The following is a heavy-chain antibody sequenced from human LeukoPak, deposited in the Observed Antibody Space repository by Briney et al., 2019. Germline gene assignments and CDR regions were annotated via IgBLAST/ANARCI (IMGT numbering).Heavy chain of an antibody. Sequence: GGSLRLSCAASGFTFSSYDMRWVRQATGKGLEWVSAIGTAGDTYYPGSVKGRFTISRENAKNSLYLQINSLRAGDTAVYYCARFGTYYDILTGLFYYYGMDVWGQGTTVTVSS. CDR2: IGTAGDT. D-gene: IGHD3-9*01. J-gene: IGHJ6*02. CDR3: ARFGTYYDILTGLFYYYGMDV. V-gene: IGHV3-13*01. CDR1: GFTFSSYD.